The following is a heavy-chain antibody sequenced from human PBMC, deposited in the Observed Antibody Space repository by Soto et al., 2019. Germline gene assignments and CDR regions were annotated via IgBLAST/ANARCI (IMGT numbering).Heavy chain of an antibody. J-gene: IGHJ6*02. D-gene: IGHD2-15*01. V-gene: IGHV2-5*02. CDR1: GFSVSTSGVG. CDR2: IYWDDDK. CDR3: AHQGGRGGGMGV. Sequence: QITLKESGPTLVKPTQTLTLTCTFSGFSVSTSGVGVAWIRQPPGKALEWLALIYWDDDKRYSPFLQSRVTITQGPPQNQVGLTMTNMDPVETATYYCAHQGGRGGGMGVWGQGTTVTVSS.